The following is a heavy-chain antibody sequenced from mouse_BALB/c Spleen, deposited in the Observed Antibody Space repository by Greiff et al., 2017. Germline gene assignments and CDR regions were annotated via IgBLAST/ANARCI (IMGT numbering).Heavy chain of an antibody. CDR1: GYAFSSYW. V-gene: IGHV1-80*01. Sequence: VKLMESGAELVRPGSSVKISCKASGYAFSSYWMNWVKQRPGQGLEWIGQIYPGEGDTNYNGKFKGKATLTADKSSSTAYMQLSSLTSEDSAVYFCARASYGNYFAYWGQGTLVTVSA. CDR2: IYPGEGDT. J-gene: IGHJ3*01. D-gene: IGHD2-10*01. CDR3: ARASYGNYFAY.